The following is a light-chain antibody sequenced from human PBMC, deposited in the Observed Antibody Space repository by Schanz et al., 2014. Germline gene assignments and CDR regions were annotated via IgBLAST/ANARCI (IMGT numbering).Light chain of an antibody. V-gene: IGLV2-8*01. CDR3: SSYAGINNWVI. CDR2: DVS. J-gene: IGLJ2*01. CDR1: SSDVGGHNY. Sequence: QSALTQPPSASGSPGQSVTISCTGTSSDVGGHNYVSWYQQHPGKAPKVMIYDVSERPSGVPDRFSGSKSGNTASLTVSGLQAEDEADYYCSSYAGINNWVIFGGGTKLTVL.